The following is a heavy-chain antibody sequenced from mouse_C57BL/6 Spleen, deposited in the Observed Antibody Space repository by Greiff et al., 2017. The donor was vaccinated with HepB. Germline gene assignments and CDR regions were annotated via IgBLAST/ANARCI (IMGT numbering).Heavy chain of an antibody. Sequence: QVQLKESGPELVKPGASVKISCKASGYAFSSSWMNWVKQRPGKGLEWIGRIYPGDGDTNYNGKFKGKATLTADKSSSTAYMQLSSLTSEDSAVYFCAREAMDYWGQGTSVTVSS. V-gene: IGHV1-82*01. CDR3: AREAMDY. J-gene: IGHJ4*01. CDR1: GYAFSSSW. CDR2: IYPGDGDT.